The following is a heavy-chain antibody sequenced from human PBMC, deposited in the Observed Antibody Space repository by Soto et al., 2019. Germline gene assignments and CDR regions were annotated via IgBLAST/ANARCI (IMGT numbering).Heavy chain of an antibody. V-gene: IGHV3-23*01. CDR1: GFTFSSYA. J-gene: IGHJ4*02. CDR2: ISGSGGSI. Sequence: PGGSLRLSCEASGFTFSSYAMSWVRQAPGKGLEWVSGISGSGGSIYYADSVKGRFTISRDNSKNTLYLQMNSLRAEDTAVYYCAKDQGFYYDSSGIFDYWGQGTLVTVSS. CDR3: AKDQGFYYDSSGIFDY. D-gene: IGHD3-22*01.